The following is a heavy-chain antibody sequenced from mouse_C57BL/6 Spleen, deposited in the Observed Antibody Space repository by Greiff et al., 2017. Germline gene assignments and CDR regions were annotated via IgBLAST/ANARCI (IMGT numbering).Heavy chain of an antibody. D-gene: IGHD2-12*01. CDR3: AGDLYPGYAMDY. CDR2: ISDGGSYT. Sequence: EVMLVESGGGLVKPGGSLKLSCAASGFTFSSYAMSWVRQTPEKRLEWVATISDGGSYTYYPDNVKGRFPISRDNAKNNLYLQMIHLKSEDTAMYYCAGDLYPGYAMDYWGQGTSVTVSS. V-gene: IGHV5-4*01. CDR1: GFTFSSYA. J-gene: IGHJ4*01.